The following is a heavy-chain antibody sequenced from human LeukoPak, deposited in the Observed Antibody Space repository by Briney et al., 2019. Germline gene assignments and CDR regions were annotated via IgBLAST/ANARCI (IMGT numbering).Heavy chain of an antibody. CDR1: GGSISSSSYY. CDR3: AREKSGSSWYEDY. D-gene: IGHD6-13*01. CDR2: IYYSGST. Sequence: KPSETLSLTCTVSGGSISSSSYYWGWIRQPPGKGLEWIGSIYYSGSTYYNPSLKSRVTISVDTSKNQFSLKLSSVTAADTAVYYCAREKSGSSWYEDYWGQGTLVTVSS. V-gene: IGHV4-39*07. J-gene: IGHJ4*02.